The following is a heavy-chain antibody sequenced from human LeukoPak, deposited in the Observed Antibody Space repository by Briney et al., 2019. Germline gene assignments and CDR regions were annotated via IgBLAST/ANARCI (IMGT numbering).Heavy chain of an antibody. CDR3: AREPQLWLTGYFDY. D-gene: IGHD5-18*01. CDR2: ISGSGGST. V-gene: IGHV3-23*01. CDR1: GFTFSSYA. J-gene: IGHJ4*02. Sequence: GGFLRLSCAASGFTFSSYAMSWVRQAPGKGLEWVSAISGSGGSTYYADSVKGRFTISRDNSKNTLYLQMNSLRAEDTAVYYCAREPQLWLTGYFDYWGQGTLVTVSS.